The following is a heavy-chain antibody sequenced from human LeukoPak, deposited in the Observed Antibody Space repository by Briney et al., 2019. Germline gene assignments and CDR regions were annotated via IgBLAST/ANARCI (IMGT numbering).Heavy chain of an antibody. J-gene: IGHJ4*02. V-gene: IGHV3-72*01. CDR2: TRNEANIYTT. D-gene: IGHD5-18*01. CDR3: AKDTLRTIQPWAY. Sequence: PGGSLRLSCAASGFIFSDHYMDWVRQAPGKGLEWVGRTRNEANIYTTKYAASVKGRFTISRDDSKNSLYLQMNSLKTEDTAVYYCAKDTLRTIQPWAYWGQGTLVTVSS. CDR1: GFIFSDHY.